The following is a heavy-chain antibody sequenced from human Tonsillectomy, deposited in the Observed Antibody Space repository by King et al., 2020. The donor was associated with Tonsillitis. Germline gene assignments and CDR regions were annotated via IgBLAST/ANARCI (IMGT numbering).Heavy chain of an antibody. CDR3: TSYCSGGSCYLANFDY. CDR1: GFTFGDYA. D-gene: IGHD2-15*01. J-gene: IGHJ4*02. V-gene: IGHV3-49*04. CDR2: IRSKAYGGTT. Sequence: VQLVESGRGLVQPGRSLRLSCTASGFTFGDYAMSWVRQAPGKGLEWVGFIRSKAYGGTTEYAASVKGRFTISRDDSKSIAYLQMNSLKTEDTAVYYCTSYCSGGSCYLANFDYWGQGTLVTVSS.